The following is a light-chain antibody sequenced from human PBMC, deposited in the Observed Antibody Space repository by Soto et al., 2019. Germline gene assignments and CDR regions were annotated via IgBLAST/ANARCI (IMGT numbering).Light chain of an antibody. CDR3: ATWDDGLGYV. V-gene: IGLV2-14*01. CDR1: SSDIGTYNH. CDR2: EDI. J-gene: IGLJ1*01. Sequence: QSVLTQPASVSGSPGQSIAISCAGTSSDIGTYNHVSWYQQHPGKAPQLIIYEDINRPSGLSSRFSGSKSGTSASLAISGLRSEDEAHYYCATWDDGLGYVFGTGTKLTVL.